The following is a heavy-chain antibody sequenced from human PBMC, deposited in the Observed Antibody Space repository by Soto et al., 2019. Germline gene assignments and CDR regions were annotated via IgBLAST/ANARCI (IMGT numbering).Heavy chain of an antibody. CDR1: GGSISIYY. D-gene: IGHD3-10*01. V-gene: IGHV4-59*01. CDR3: ARRLSGTDY. Sequence: QVHLQESGPGLVKPSETLSLTCTVSGGSISIYYWNWIRQPPGKGLEWIGYVHYSGTTSYNPSVESRVTISLDTSKNQFSLRLTSLTAADTAGYYCARRLSGTDYWCQGTLVTVSS. J-gene: IGHJ4*02. CDR2: VHYSGTT.